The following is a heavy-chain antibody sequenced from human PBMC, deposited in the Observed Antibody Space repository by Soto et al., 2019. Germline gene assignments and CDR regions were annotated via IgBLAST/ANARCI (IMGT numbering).Heavy chain of an antibody. V-gene: IGHV3-7*05. Sequence: GGSLRLSCAASGFTFSSYWMSWVRQAPGKGLEWVANIKQDGSEKYYVDSVKGRFTISRDNAKNSLYLQMNSLRAEDTAVYYCARDPYYYDSSGYLHAFDIWGQGTMVTVSS. CDR1: GFTFSSYW. J-gene: IGHJ3*02. D-gene: IGHD3-22*01. CDR3: ARDPYYYDSSGYLHAFDI. CDR2: IKQDGSEK.